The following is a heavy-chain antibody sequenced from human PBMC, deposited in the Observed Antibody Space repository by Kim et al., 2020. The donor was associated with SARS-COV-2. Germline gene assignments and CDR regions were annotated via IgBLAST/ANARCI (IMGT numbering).Heavy chain of an antibody. V-gene: IGHV3-30*03. CDR3: ARSTSVLWWYFDC. D-gene: IGHD2-21*01. Sequence: GGSLRLSCEASGFNFNSDAINWVRQAPGKGLEWVAIISKDGSHKFYAGSVVGRFTISRDNSRNTLYLQMNSLRNDDTAVYYCARSTSVLWWYFDCWGQGT. J-gene: IGHJ4*02. CDR1: GFNFNSDA. CDR2: ISKDGSHK.